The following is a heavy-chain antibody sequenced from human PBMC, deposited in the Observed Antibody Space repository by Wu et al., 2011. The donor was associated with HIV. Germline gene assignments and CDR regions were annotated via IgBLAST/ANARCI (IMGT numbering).Heavy chain of an antibody. D-gene: IGHD2-15*01. J-gene: IGHJ4*02. Sequence: QVQLVQSGAEVKKSGASVKVSCKASGYTFSSYGINWVRQAPGQGLEWMGWISGYNGNTNYAQKFQGRVTMTTDTSTNTAYMELRSLRSDDAAVYYCARDGGILGYCSGGGCDQLEYWGQGTLVT. V-gene: IGHV1-18*01. CDR2: ISGYNGNT. CDR3: ARDGGILGYCSGGGCDQLEY. CDR1: GYTFSSYG.